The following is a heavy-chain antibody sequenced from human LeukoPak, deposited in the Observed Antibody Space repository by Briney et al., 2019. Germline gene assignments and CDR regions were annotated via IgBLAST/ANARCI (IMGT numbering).Heavy chain of an antibody. D-gene: IGHD3-22*01. J-gene: IGHJ3*02. V-gene: IGHV3-11*01. CDR1: GFTFSDYY. Sequence: GGSLRLSCAASGFTFSDYYMSWIRQAPGKGLEWVSYISSSGSTIYYADSVKGRFTISRDNAKNSLYLKMNSLRAEDTAVYYCARGDYYDSSGFESLAAFDIWGQGTMVTVSS. CDR3: ARGDYYDSSGFESLAAFDI. CDR2: ISSSGSTI.